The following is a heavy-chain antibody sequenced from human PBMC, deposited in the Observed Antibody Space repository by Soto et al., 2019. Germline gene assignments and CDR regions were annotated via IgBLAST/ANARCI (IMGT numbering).Heavy chain of an antibody. J-gene: IGHJ6*02. CDR1: GYTFTGYY. V-gene: IGHV1-2*04. D-gene: IGHD1-7*01. Sequence: ASVKVSCKASGYTFTGYYMHWVRQAPGQRLEWMGWINPNSGGTHYAQKFQGWVTMTRDTSISTAYMELSRLRSDDTAVYYCAREITGTTHYYFGMDVWGQGTTVTVSS. CDR3: AREITGTTHYYFGMDV. CDR2: INPNSGGT.